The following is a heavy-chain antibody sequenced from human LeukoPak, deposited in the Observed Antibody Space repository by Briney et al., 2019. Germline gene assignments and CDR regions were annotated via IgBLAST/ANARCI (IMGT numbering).Heavy chain of an antibody. Sequence: SWIRQPPGKGLEWIGEINHSGSTNYNPSLKSRVTISVDTSKNQFSLKLSSVTAADTAVYYCARDSGSSWYLLDYWGQGTLVTVSS. V-gene: IGHV4-34*01. CDR3: ARDSGSSWYLLDY. J-gene: IGHJ4*02. D-gene: IGHD6-13*01. CDR2: INHSGST.